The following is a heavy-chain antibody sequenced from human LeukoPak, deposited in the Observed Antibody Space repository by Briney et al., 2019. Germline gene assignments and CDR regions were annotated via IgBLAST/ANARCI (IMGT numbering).Heavy chain of an antibody. CDR2: IYTSGST. CDR1: GGSISSGSYY. Sequence: PSETLSLTCTVSGGSISSGSYYWSWIRQPAGKGLEWIGRIYTSGSTNYNPSLKSRVTISVDTSKNQFSLKLSSVTAADTAVYYCARGVVISCFDYWGQGTLVTVSS. J-gene: IGHJ4*02. V-gene: IGHV4-61*02. CDR3: ARGVVISCFDY. D-gene: IGHD3-3*01.